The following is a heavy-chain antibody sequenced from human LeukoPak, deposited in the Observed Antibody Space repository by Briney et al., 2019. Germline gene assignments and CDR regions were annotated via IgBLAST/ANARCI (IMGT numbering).Heavy chain of an antibody. J-gene: IGHJ4*02. CDR3: ARDSGSSWYVSFDY. V-gene: IGHV4-30-2*01. CDR1: GGSISSGGYY. Sequence: PSQTLSLTCTVSGGSISSGGYYWSWIRQPPGEGLEWIGYIYHSGSTYYNPSLRSRVTISVDRSENQFSLKLSSVTAADTAVYYCARDSGSSWYVSFDYWGQGTLVTVSS. D-gene: IGHD6-13*01. CDR2: IYHSGST.